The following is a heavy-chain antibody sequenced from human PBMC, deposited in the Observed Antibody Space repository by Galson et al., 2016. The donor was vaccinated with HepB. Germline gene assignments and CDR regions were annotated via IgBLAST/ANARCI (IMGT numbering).Heavy chain of an antibody. J-gene: IGHJ3*01. CDR2: ILYDGSYT. V-gene: IGHV3-30*04. D-gene: IGHD7-27*01. CDR3: AQILTGDMDDAFDL. Sequence: SLRLSCAASGFTFRNYPMNWVRQAPGKGLEWVALILYDGSYTYYADSVKGRFTISRDNAENALYPQMNSLRLDDTAVYYCAQILTGDMDDAFDLWGQGTMVTVSS. CDR1: GFTFRNYP.